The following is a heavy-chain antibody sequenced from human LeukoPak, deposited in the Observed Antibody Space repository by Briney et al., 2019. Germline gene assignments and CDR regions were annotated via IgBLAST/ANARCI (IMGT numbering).Heavy chain of an antibody. Sequence: SETLSLTCTVSGGSIRSYYWSWIRQPPGKGLEWIGYIYYSGSTNYNPSLKSRVTISVDTSKNQFSLKLSSVTAADTAVYYCARAWGDYDTLTGYYSFNWFDPWGQGTLVTVSS. CDR3: ARAWGDYDTLTGYYSFNWFDP. J-gene: IGHJ5*02. CDR1: GGSIRSYY. D-gene: IGHD3-9*01. CDR2: IYYSGST. V-gene: IGHV4-59*01.